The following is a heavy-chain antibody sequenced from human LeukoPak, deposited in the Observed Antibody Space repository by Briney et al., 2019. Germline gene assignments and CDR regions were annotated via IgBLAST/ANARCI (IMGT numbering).Heavy chain of an antibody. CDR3: ARSIAVAGTGDWFDP. J-gene: IGHJ5*02. CDR2: IYYSGST. V-gene: IGHV4-59*08. CDR1: GGPISSYY. Sequence: SETLSLTCTVSGGPISSYYWSWIRQPPGKGLEWIGYIYYSGSTNYNPSLKSRVTISVDTSKNQFSLKLSSMSTADTAVYYCARSIAVAGTGDWFDPWGQGTLVTVSS. D-gene: IGHD6-19*01.